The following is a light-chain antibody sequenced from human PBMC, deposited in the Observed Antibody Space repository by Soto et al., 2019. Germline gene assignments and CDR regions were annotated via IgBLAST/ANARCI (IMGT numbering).Light chain of an antibody. Sequence: QSALTRPASVSGSPGQSITISCTGTSSDVGSYNLVSWYQQHPGKAPKLMIYEGSKRPSGVSNRFSGSKSGNTASLTISGLQAEDEADYYCCSYAGSSTSLYVFGTGTKVTV. CDR1: SSDVGSYNL. CDR3: CSYAGSSTSLYV. J-gene: IGLJ1*01. V-gene: IGLV2-23*01. CDR2: EGS.